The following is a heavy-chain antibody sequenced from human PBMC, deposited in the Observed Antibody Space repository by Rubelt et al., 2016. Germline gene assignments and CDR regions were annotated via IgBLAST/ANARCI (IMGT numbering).Heavy chain of an antibody. V-gene: IGHV3-30*02. CDR2: IRSDGTKK. J-gene: IGHJ4*02. CDR3: LKDLGRQNWE. Sequence: QVQLVESGGGVVQPGGSLRVSCAASGFSFSTYDMVWVRQAPSKGLEWVAFIRSDGTKKYYLDSVRGRFTVSRDNSRNTLYLQMISLGPEDSALYYSLKDLGRQNWEWCQGTRVTVSS. CDR1: GFSFSTYD. D-gene: IGHD1-26*01.